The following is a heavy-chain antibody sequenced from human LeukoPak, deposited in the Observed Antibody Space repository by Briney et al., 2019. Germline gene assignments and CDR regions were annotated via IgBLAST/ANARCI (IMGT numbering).Heavy chain of an antibody. CDR2: IKEDGSAM. CDR3: APYYYNSRAFGY. CDR1: GFTFNNYW. Sequence: PGGSLRLSCVASGFTFNNYWMSWVRQAPGKGLEWVANIKEDGSAMNYVDSVKGRFTISRDNAKNSLYLQMNSLRAEDTAVYYCAPYYYNSRAFGYWGQGTLVTVSS. J-gene: IGHJ4*02. D-gene: IGHD3-22*01. V-gene: IGHV3-7*01.